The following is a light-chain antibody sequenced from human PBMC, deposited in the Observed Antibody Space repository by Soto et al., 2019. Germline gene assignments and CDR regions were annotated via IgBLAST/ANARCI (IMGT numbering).Light chain of an antibody. CDR1: ELGDKY. J-gene: IGLJ2*01. V-gene: IGLV3-1*01. Sequence: SYELTQPPSVSVSPGQTASITCFGDELGDKYAFWYQQKPGQSPVLVISQDTERPSGIPERFSGSNSGNTATLTIGGTQAMDEADYYCQAWDTSTVVFGGGTKLTVL. CDR2: QDT. CDR3: QAWDTSTVV.